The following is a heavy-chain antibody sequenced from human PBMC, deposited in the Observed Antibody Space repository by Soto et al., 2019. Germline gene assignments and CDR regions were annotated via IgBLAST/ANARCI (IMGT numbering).Heavy chain of an antibody. D-gene: IGHD3-22*01. CDR2: IYWDDDK. Sequence: QITLKESGPTLVKPTQTLTLTCTFSGFSLSTSGVGVGWIRQPPGKALEWLALIYWDDDKRYSPTLKSRLTITKDTSKHQVVLTMTNMDPVDTATYYCAHWYYYDSSGYYRYYFDYWGQGTLVTASS. V-gene: IGHV2-5*02. CDR1: GFSLSTSGVG. CDR3: AHWYYYDSSGYYRYYFDY. J-gene: IGHJ4*02.